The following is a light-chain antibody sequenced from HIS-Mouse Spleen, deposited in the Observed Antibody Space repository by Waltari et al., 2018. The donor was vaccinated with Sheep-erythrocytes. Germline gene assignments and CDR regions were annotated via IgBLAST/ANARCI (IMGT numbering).Light chain of an antibody. Sequence: QSALTQPRSVSGSPGQSVTIPCTGTRSDVGGYNYVSWYQQHPGKAPKLMIYDVSKRPSGVPDRFSGSKSGNTASLTISGLQAEDEADYYCCSYTSSSTWVFGGGTKLTVL. CDR2: DVS. J-gene: IGLJ3*02. CDR3: CSYTSSSTWV. V-gene: IGLV2-11*01. CDR1: RSDVGGYNY.